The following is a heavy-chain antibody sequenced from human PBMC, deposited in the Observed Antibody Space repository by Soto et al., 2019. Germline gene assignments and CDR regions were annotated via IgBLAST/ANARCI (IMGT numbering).Heavy chain of an antibody. D-gene: IGHD2-2*01. J-gene: IGHJ3*02. CDR2: INTDGGSS. CDR1: GFTFSGHW. Sequence: GGSLRLSCAASGFTFSGHWMHWVRQVPGKGLEWVSRINTDGGSSAYADSVKGRFAISRDNAKNTLYLQMNGLRAEDTAVYYCAREAGYCSRTSCYRRAFDTWGQGTTVTVAS. CDR3: AREAGYCSRTSCYRRAFDT. V-gene: IGHV3-74*03.